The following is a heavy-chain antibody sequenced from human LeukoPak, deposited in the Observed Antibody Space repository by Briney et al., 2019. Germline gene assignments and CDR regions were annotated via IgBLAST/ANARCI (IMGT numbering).Heavy chain of an antibody. CDR3: ARLRGNYFPDF. J-gene: IGHJ4*02. Sequence: SETLSLTCTVSGGSISSYYWSWIRQPPGKGLEWIGYIYYSGSTNYNPSLKSRVAISVDTSANQFSLKLTSMTSADTAVYYCARLRGNYFPDFWGQGTLVTISS. V-gene: IGHV4-59*01. D-gene: IGHD2/OR15-2a*01. CDR1: GGSISSYY. CDR2: IYYSGST.